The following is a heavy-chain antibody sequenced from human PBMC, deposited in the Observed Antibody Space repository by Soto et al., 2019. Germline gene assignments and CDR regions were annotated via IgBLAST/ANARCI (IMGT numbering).Heavy chain of an antibody. J-gene: IGHJ4*02. CDR2: IIPVFQTA. CDR3: ARGGSGYTWFNEF. CDR1: GGLFSSYP. V-gene: IGHV1-69*01. Sequence: QEQLVQSGAEVKKPGSSVKVSCKASGGLFSSYPISWVRQVPGQGLEWMGGIIPVFQTAYYTQRFQGRVTITADESTNKAYMELSNLRSEDTAIYYCARGGSGYTWFNEFWGQGTLVTVSS. D-gene: IGHD3-22*01.